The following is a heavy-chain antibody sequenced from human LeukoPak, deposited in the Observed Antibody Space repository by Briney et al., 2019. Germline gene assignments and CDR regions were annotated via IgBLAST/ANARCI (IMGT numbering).Heavy chain of an antibody. CDR2: ISYDGSNK. CDR1: GFTFSSYA. CDR3: AGEPSAPQLRGKTDY. V-gene: IGHV3-30-3*01. D-gene: IGHD1-7*01. J-gene: IGHJ4*02. Sequence: GGSLRLSCAASGFTFSSYAMHWVRQAPGKGLEWVAVISYDGSNKYYADSVKGRFTTSRDNSKNTLYLQMNSLRAEDTAVYYCAGEPSAPQLRGKTDYWGQGTLVTVSS.